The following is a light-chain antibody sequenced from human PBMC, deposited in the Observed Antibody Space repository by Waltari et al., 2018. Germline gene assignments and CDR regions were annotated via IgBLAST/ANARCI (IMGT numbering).Light chain of an antibody. CDR3: QQRSNWPRT. CDR1: QSVSSY. J-gene: IGKJ1*01. V-gene: IGKV3-11*01. CDR2: DAS. Sequence: EIVLTQSPATLSLSPGERATLSCRASQSVSSYLAVYQQKPGQAPRLLTSDASNRATGIPARFSGSGSGTDFTLTISSLEPEDFAVYYCQQRSNWPRTFGQGTKVEIK.